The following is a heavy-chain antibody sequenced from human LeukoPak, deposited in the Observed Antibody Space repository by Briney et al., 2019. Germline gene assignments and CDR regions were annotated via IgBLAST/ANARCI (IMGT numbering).Heavy chain of an antibody. D-gene: IGHD3-22*01. CDR1: GGSINSYY. Sequence: NPSETLSLTCTVSGGSINSYYWSWLRQPPGKGLEWIGYIYYSGSTNYNPSLMSRVTISVDTSKNQFFLKMTSVTAADTAVYYCARSGYFHSGVYNWWFDPWGQGTLVTVSS. CDR2: IYYSGST. J-gene: IGHJ5*02. V-gene: IGHV4-59*01. CDR3: ARSGYFHSGVYNWWFDP.